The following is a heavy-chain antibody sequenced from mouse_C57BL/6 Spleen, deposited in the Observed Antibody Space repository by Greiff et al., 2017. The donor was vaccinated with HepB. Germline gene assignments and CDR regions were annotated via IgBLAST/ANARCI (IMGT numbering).Heavy chain of an antibody. J-gene: IGHJ1*03. D-gene: IGHD2-4*01. V-gene: IGHV3-6*01. CDR3: ARVFDYDGYFDV. CDR1: GYSITSGYY. Sequence: EVQLQQSGPGLVKPSQSLSLTCSVTGYSITSGYYWNWIRQFPGNKLEWMGYISYDGSNNYNPSLKNRISITRDTSNNQFFLKLNSVTTEDTATYYCARVFDYDGYFDVWGTGTTVTVSS. CDR2: ISYDGSN.